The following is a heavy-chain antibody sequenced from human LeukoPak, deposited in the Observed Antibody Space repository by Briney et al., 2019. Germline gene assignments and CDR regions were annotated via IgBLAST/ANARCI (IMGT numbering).Heavy chain of an antibody. CDR1: GFTFSSYA. J-gene: IGHJ3*02. V-gene: IGHV3-30-3*01. D-gene: IGHD6-13*01. Sequence: GGSLRLSRAASGFTFSSYAMHWVRQAPGKGLEWVAVISYDGSNKYYADSVKGRFTISRDNSKNTLYLQMNSLRAEDTAVYYCARVGYSSSSADIRGQGTMVTVSS. CDR3: ARVGYSSSSADI. CDR2: ISYDGSNK.